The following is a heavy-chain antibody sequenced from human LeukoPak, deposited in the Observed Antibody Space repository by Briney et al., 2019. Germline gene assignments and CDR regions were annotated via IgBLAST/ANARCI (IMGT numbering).Heavy chain of an antibody. J-gene: IGHJ4*02. CDR2: ISSSGSSI. V-gene: IGHV3-48*03. D-gene: IGHD1-26*01. CDR3: ARDWSGSLDY. CDR1: GFTFSSYE. Sequence: GGSLRLSCAASGFTFSSYEMNWVRQAPGKGLEWVSYISSSGSSIYYAASVKGRFTISRDNAKNTLYLQMSSLRAEDTAVYFCARDWSGSLDYWGQGTVVTVSS.